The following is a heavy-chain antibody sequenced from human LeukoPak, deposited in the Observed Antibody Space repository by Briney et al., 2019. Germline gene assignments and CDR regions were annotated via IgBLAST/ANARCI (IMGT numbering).Heavy chain of an antibody. CDR2: INHSGST. CDR3: ARWANDYSNGFDY. CDR1: GGSFSGYS. D-gene: IGHD4-11*01. V-gene: IGHV4-34*01. J-gene: IGHJ4*02. Sequence: PSETLFLTCVVYGGSFSGYSWNWIRQPPGKGLEWIGEINHSGSTNYNPSLKSRVTISVDTSKNQFSLKLSSVTAADTAVYYCARWANDYSNGFDYWGQGTLVTVSS.